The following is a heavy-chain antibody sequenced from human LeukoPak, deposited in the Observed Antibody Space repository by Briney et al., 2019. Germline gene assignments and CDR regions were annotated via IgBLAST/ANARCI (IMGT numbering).Heavy chain of an antibody. D-gene: IGHD6-19*01. Sequence: PSETLSLTCTVSGGSISSYYWSWIRQPAGKGLEWIGRFYPSGSTNYNPSLKSRVTMSLDTSKNQFSLKLSPVTAADTAVYYCARGLSIAVAGPYYFDYWGQGTLVTVSS. CDR2: FYPSGST. V-gene: IGHV4-4*07. J-gene: IGHJ4*02. CDR1: GGSISSYY. CDR3: ARGLSIAVAGPYYFDY.